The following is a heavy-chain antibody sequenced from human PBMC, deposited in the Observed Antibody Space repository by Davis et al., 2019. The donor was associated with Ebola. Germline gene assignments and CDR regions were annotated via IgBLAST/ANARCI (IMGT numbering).Heavy chain of an antibody. V-gene: IGHV4-34*01. CDR3: ARGEWVQAKWFGDAPPRFDP. CDR1: GGSFSGYY. CDR2: INHSGST. Sequence: SETLSLTCAVYGGSFSGYYWSWIRQPPGKGLEWIGEINHSGSTNYNPSLKSRVTISVDTSKNQFSLKLSSVTAADTAVYYCARGEWVQAKWFGDAPPRFDPWGQGTLVTVSS. D-gene: IGHD3-10*01. J-gene: IGHJ5*02.